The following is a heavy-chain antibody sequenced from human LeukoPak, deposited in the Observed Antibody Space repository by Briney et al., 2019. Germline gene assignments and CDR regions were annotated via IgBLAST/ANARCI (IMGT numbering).Heavy chain of an antibody. CDR3: ARSFPKYSYGLGQDWFDP. J-gene: IGHJ5*02. CDR2: IYYSGST. CDR1: GGSISSGSYY. V-gene: IGHV4-39*07. D-gene: IGHD5-18*01. Sequence: SQTLSLTCTVSGGSISSGSYYWGWIRQPPGKGLEWIGSIYYSGSTYYNPSLKSRVTISVDTSKNQFSLKLSSVTAADTAVYYCARSFPKYSYGLGQDWFDPWGQGTLVTVSS.